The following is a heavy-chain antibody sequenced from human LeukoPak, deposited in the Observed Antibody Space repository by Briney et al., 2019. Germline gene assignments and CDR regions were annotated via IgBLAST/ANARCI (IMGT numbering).Heavy chain of an antibody. Sequence: GGSLRLSCVASGFTFSSCGMSWVRQAPGKGLEWVSAISGSGGSTYYADSVKGRFTISRDNSKNTLYLQMNSLRAEDTAVYYCAKEPFYYYFDYWGQGTLVTVSS. CDR1: GFTFSSCG. D-gene: IGHD2/OR15-2a*01. J-gene: IGHJ4*02. CDR3: AKEPFYYYFDY. CDR2: ISGSGGST. V-gene: IGHV3-23*01.